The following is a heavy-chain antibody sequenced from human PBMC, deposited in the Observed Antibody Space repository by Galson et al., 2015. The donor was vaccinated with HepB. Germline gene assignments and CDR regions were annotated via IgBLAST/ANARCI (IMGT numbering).Heavy chain of an antibody. V-gene: IGHV3-11*06. CDR1: GFTFSAYY. Sequence: SLRLSCAASGFTFSAYYMNWIRQAPGKGLEWVSYISSASTKINYADSVKGRFTISRDNAKNSLYLQMNSLRAEDTAVYYCARGNFWSGDLYYYYGLDVWGQGTAVSVSS. CDR3: ARGNFWSGDLYYYYGLDV. J-gene: IGHJ6*02. D-gene: IGHD3-3*01. CDR2: ISSASTKI.